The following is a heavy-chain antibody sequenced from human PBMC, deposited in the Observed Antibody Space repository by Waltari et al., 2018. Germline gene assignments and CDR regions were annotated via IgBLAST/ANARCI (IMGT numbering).Heavy chain of an antibody. V-gene: IGHV3-30*03. Sequence: QVQLVESGGGGVQPGRSLRLSCAASIFGFSAFGLHWVRPAPGKGLGWVAVVSSDGNTKYYVDSVKGRFTISRDNSKNTLFLQMNSLRAEDTALYYCARVSRSRILGGYSVGEDVWGQGT. J-gene: IGHJ6*02. CDR2: VSSDGNTK. D-gene: IGHD3-22*01. CDR1: IFGFSAFG. CDR3: ARVSRSRILGGYSVGEDV.